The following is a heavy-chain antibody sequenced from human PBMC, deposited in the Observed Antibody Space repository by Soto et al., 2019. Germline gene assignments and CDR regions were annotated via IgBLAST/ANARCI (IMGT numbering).Heavy chain of an antibody. Sequence: QVQLVESGGGVVQPGRSPRLSCAASGFTFSSYGMHWVRQAPGKGLEWVAVISYDGSNKYYADSVKGRFTISRDNSKNTLYLQMNSLRAEDTAVYYCAKGYYYGMDVWGQGTTVTVSS. V-gene: IGHV3-30*18. J-gene: IGHJ6*02. CDR2: ISYDGSNK. CDR3: AKGYYYGMDV. CDR1: GFTFSSYG.